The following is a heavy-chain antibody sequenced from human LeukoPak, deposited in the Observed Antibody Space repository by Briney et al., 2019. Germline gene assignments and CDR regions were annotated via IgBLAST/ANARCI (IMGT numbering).Heavy chain of an antibody. Sequence: GGSLRLSCAASEFSFGSNYMTWVRQAPGKGLEWVSLMYSGGSTHYADSVKGRFTISRDNYKNTLYLQMNSLRVEDTAVYYCARDSRGDTTMDQKFDYWGQGTLVTVSS. V-gene: IGHV3-66*01. CDR1: EFSFGSNY. D-gene: IGHD5-18*01. CDR3: ARDSRGDTTMDQKFDY. J-gene: IGHJ4*02. CDR2: MYSGGST.